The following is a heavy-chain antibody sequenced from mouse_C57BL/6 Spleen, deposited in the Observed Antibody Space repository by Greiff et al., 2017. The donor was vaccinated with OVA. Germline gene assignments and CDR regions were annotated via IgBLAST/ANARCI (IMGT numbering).Heavy chain of an antibody. J-gene: IGHJ2*01. CDR3: ARSYYGSSYYFDY. CDR2: IDPSDSYT. Sequence: VQLQQPGAELVKPGASVKLSCKASGYTFTSYWMQWVKQRPGQGLEWIGEIDPSDSYTNYNQKFKGKATMTVDTSSSTDYMQLSSLTSEDSAVYYCARSYYGSSYYFDYWGQGTTLTVSS. D-gene: IGHD1-1*01. CDR1: GYTFTSYW. V-gene: IGHV1-50*01.